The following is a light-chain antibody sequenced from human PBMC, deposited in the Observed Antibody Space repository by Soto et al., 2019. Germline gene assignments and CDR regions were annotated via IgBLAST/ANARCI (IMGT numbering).Light chain of an antibody. CDR1: QSVSSSY. V-gene: IGKV3-20*01. J-gene: IGKJ2*01. Sequence: EIVLTQSPGTLSLSPGERATLSCRASQSVSSSYLAWYQQKPGQAPRLLIYGASSRATGIPDRFSGSGSGTDFTLNISRLEPEDFAVYYWQQYGSSSYTFGQGTKLEIK. CDR3: QQYGSSSYT. CDR2: GAS.